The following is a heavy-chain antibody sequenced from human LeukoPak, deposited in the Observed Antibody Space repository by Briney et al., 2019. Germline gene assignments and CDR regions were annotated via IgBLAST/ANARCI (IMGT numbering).Heavy chain of an antibody. J-gene: IGHJ3*02. CDR2: ISAYNGNT. V-gene: IGHV1-18*01. D-gene: IGHD3-22*01. CDR3: AREYYYDSSGYSDASDI. CDR1: GYTFTSYG. Sequence: ASVKVSCKASGYTFTSYGISWVRQAPGQGLEWMGWISAYNGNTNYAQKLQGRVTMTTDTSTSTAYMELRSLRSDDTAVYYCAREYYYDSSGYSDASDIWGQGTMVTVSS.